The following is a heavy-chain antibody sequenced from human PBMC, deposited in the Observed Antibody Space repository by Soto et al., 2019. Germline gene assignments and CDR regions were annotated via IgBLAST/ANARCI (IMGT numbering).Heavy chain of an antibody. D-gene: IGHD3-3*01. J-gene: IGHJ4*02. CDR3: ARDSGGGRFLEWLLSPFDY. CDR2: ISSSSSYI. Sequence: GGSLRLSCAASGFTFSSYSMNWVRQAPGKGLEWVSSISSSSSYIYYADSVKGRFTISRDNAKNSLYLQMNSLRAEDTAVYYCARDSGGGRFLEWLLSPFDYWGQGTLVTVSS. CDR1: GFTFSSYS. V-gene: IGHV3-21*01.